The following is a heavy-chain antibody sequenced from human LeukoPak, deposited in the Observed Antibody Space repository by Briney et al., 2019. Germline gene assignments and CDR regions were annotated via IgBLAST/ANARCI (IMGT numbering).Heavy chain of an antibody. V-gene: IGHV1-18*01. Sequence: GASVSVSCRSSGYTFTNYGISWVRQAPGQGLEGVGWITVYRGNTIYAQKLRGRVTMTTDTSTSTAYMDLRSMISDDPAIYYCARDASADYYYGMDVWGQGTTVTVSS. J-gene: IGHJ6*02. CDR1: GYTFTNYG. D-gene: IGHD3-3*01. CDR3: ARDASADYYYGMDV. CDR2: ITVYRGNT.